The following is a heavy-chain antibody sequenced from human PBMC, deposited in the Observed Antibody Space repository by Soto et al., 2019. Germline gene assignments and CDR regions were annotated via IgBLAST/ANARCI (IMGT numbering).Heavy chain of an antibody. Sequence: QLQLQESGPGLVKPSETLSLTCTVSGGSISSSTYYWGWIRQPPGKGLEWIGMIYYSGSAYYNPSLNILITISIHTSNNQFSLMLSSVTAADTAVYYCARHGVDYGDYASYYYYGMDVWGRGTTVTVSS. J-gene: IGHJ6*02. D-gene: IGHD4-17*01. V-gene: IGHV4-39*01. CDR3: ARHGVDYGDYASYYYYGMDV. CDR1: GGSISSSTYY. CDR2: IYYSGSA.